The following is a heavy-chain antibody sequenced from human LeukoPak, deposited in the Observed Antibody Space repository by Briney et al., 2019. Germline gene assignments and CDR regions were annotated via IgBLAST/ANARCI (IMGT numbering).Heavy chain of an antibody. CDR2: IYSSGST. CDR3: ARAHRGYFDY. Sequence: KPSETLSLTCTVSGGSTSSTSYYWGWIRQPPGKDLEWIGSIYSSGSTYYNPSLKSRVTISIDTSKNQFSLKLTSVTAADTAVYYCARAHRGYFDYWGQGTLVTVSS. V-gene: IGHV4-39*07. D-gene: IGHD3-16*01. J-gene: IGHJ4*02. CDR1: GGSTSSTSYY.